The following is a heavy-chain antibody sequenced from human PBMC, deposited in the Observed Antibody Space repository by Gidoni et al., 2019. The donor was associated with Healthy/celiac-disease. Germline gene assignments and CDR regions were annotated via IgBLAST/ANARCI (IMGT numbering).Heavy chain of an antibody. V-gene: IGHV3-11*01. CDR1: GFTFSDSY. J-gene: IGHJ4*02. CDR2: ISSSGSTI. CDR3: AREIKVLPFDY. D-gene: IGHD2-15*01. Sequence: QVQLVESGGGWVKPVWSLRLSCAASGFTFSDSYMSWIRQAPGKGLEWVSYISSSGSTIYYADSVKARFTISRDNAKNSLYLQMNSLRAEDTAVYYCAREIKVLPFDYWGQGTLVTVSS.